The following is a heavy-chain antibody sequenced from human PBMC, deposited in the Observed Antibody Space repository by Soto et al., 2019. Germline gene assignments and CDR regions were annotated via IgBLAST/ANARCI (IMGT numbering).Heavy chain of an antibody. V-gene: IGHV3-66*01. Sequence: EVKLVESGGGLVQPGGSLRLSCAASGVTVSNNYMTWVRQAPGKGLELVSSIYSTGNTFYADSVKGRFTISRDNSKNTLYLQMNSLSVEDTAVYYCARKVPVTTLGYWGQGTRVTVSS. D-gene: IGHD4-17*01. CDR1: GVTVSNNY. CDR3: ARKVPVTTLGY. J-gene: IGHJ4*02. CDR2: IYSTGNT.